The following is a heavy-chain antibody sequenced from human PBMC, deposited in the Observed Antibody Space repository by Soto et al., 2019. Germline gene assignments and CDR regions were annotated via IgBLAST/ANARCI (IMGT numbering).Heavy chain of an antibody. CDR2: IRSKANSYAT. Sequence: EVQLVESGGGLVQPGGSLKLSCAASGFTFSGSAMHWVRQASGQGLEWVGRIRSKANSYATAYAASVKGKFTISRDDSKNTAYLQMNSLKTEDTAVYYCTVYYYGMDVWGQGTTVTVSS. CDR1: GFTFSGSA. V-gene: IGHV3-73*02. J-gene: IGHJ6*02. CDR3: TVYYYGMDV.